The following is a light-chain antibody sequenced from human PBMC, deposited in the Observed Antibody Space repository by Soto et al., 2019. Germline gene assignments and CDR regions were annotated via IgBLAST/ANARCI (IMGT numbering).Light chain of an antibody. V-gene: IGKV1-5*01. CDR3: QQYSSRWT. CDR2: AAS. CDR1: QSISSW. J-gene: IGKJ1*01. Sequence: DIQMTQSPSTLSASVGDRVTITCRASQSISSWLAWYQQKPGKAPKLLIYAASSLQSGVPSRFRGSGSGTEFTLTISSLQPDDFATYYCQQYSSRWTFGQGTKVEIK.